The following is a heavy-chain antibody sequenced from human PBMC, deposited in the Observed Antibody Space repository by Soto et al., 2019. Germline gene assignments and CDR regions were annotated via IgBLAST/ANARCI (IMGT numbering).Heavy chain of an antibody. CDR2: INPHGGST. V-gene: IGHV1-46*01. CDR1: RDTFTSYY. CDR3: ARSSGGNFGIIIEGTDWFAP. Sequence: ASVKVSCKAPRDTFTSYYINGVRQAPGQGLEWMGVINPHGGSTAYAQKFKGRVTLTRDTSASTVYMEVSSLTSEDTAMYSSARSSGGNFGIIIEGTDWFAPWGPGTLVTVSS. D-gene: IGHD1-26*01. J-gene: IGHJ5*02.